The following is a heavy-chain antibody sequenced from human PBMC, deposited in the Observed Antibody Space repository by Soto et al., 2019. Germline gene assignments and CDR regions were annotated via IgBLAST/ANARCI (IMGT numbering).Heavy chain of an antibody. Sequence: QVQLVESGGGVVQPGRYLRLACAASGFTFSSYGMHWVRQAPGKGLERVAAISHDGSNKYYADSVKGRFTISRDNSKNTLDLQMNSLRAEDTAVYDCVADYVATDAFDIWGQGTMVTVSS. D-gene: IGHD3-10*02. V-gene: IGHV3-30*03. CDR3: VADYVATDAFDI. CDR2: ISHDGSNK. CDR1: GFTFSSYG. J-gene: IGHJ3*02.